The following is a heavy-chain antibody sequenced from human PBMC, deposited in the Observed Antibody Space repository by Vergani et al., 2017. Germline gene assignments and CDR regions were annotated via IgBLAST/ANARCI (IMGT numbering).Heavy chain of an antibody. V-gene: IGHV3-21*01. J-gene: IGHJ4*02. CDR2: ITTSSKYI. CDR3: ATDSCSGGACPRDY. CDR1: GFTFSTYS. Sequence: EVQLVESGGALVKPGGSLRLSCAASGFTFSTYSMNWVGHAPGRGREWVSSITTSSKYIYSADAVKGRFTITRDNAKNTLYMQMNSLIVEDTAVYYCATDSCSGGACPRDYWGQGTLVTVSS. D-gene: IGHD2-15*01.